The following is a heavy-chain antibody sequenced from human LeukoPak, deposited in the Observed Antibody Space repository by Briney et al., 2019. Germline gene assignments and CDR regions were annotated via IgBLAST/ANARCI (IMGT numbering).Heavy chain of an antibody. CDR2: IIPIFDTA. D-gene: IGHD3-22*01. J-gene: IGHJ4*02. CDR1: GGTFISYA. Sequence: ASVKVSCKASGGTFISYAISWVRQAPGQGLEWMGGIIPIFDTASYAQKFQGRVTITADESTSTAYMELSSLRSEDTAVYYCARGSYYDSSGSRYDYWGQGTLVTVSS. CDR3: ARGSYYDSSGSRYDY. V-gene: IGHV1-69*13.